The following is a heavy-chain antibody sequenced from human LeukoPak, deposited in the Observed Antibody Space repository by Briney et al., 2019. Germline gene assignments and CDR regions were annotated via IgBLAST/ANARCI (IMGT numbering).Heavy chain of an antibody. CDR3: ARGVADDYSGVDY. J-gene: IGHJ4*02. CDR2: INPSGGST. Sequence: GASVKVSCKASGYTFTSYYMHWVRQAPGQGLEWMGIINPSGGSTSYAQKFQGRVTITADKSTSTAYMELSSLRSEDTAVYYCARGVADDYSGVDYWGQGTLVTVSS. CDR1: GYTFTSYY. D-gene: IGHD5-12*01. V-gene: IGHV1-46*01.